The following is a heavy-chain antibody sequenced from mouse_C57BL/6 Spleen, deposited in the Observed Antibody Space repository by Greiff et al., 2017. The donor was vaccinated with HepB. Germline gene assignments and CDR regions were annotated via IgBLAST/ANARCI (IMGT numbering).Heavy chain of an antibody. CDR3: ARTRAMITYWYFDV. J-gene: IGHJ1*03. CDR1: GYTFTGYW. V-gene: IGHV1-9*01. CDR2: ILPGSGST. D-gene: IGHD2-4*01. Sequence: VQLQQSGAELMKPGASVKLSCKATGYTFTGYWIEWVKQRPGHGLEWIGEILPGSGSTNYNEKFKGKATFTADTSSNNAYMQLSSLTTEDSAIYYCARTRAMITYWYFDVWGTGTTVTVSS.